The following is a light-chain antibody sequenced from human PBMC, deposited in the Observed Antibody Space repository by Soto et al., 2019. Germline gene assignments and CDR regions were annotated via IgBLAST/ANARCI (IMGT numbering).Light chain of an antibody. Sequence: QSVLTQPPSASGSPGQSVTISCTGTSSDVGGYDYVSWYQQHAGKAPKLMIYEVTKRPSGVPDRFSGSKSDNTASLTVSGLQAEDEADYYCSSYAASNNFVFGTGTKLTVL. V-gene: IGLV2-8*01. CDR2: EVT. J-gene: IGLJ1*01. CDR3: SSYAASNNFV. CDR1: SSDVGGYDY.